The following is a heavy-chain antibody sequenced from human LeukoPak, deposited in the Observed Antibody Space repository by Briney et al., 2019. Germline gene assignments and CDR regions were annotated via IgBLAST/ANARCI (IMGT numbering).Heavy chain of an antibody. CDR1: GYSFTSYW. CDR3: ARRNSGFDY. V-gene: IGHV5-51*01. Sequence: PGESLQISCKGSGYSFTSYWIGWVRQMPGKGLEWMGFIYPDDSDTRYSPSFQGQVTISADKSISTAYLLWSSLKASGTAIYYCARRNSGFDYWGPGTLVTVSS. D-gene: IGHD1-1*01. J-gene: IGHJ4*02. CDR2: IYPDDSDT.